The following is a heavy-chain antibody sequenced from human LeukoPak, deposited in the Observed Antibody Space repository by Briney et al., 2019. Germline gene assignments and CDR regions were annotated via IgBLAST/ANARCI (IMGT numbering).Heavy chain of an antibody. Sequence: SQTLSLTCAISGDSVSSDRAAWTWIRQSPLRGLEWLGRTYYRSKWYNDYAVAVKSRISIKADTSKNQFSLQLNSVTPEDTAVYYCAGEIAVETNWFDPWGQGTLVTVSS. J-gene: IGHJ5*02. V-gene: IGHV6-1*01. CDR2: TYYRSKWYN. CDR3: AGEIAVETNWFDP. CDR1: GDSVSSDRAA. D-gene: IGHD6-19*01.